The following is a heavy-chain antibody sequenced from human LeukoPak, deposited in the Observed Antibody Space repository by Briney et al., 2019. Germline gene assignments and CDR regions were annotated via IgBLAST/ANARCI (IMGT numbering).Heavy chain of an antibody. CDR2: IKQEGREK. CDR1: GFTFSSYW. J-gene: IGHJ4*02. D-gene: IGHD6-19*01. V-gene: IGHV3-7*03. Sequence: GGSLRLSCSASGFTFSSYWMSWVRQAPGKGLEWVANIKQEGREKYHVDSVKDQFTISRDNAKNSLYLQMNSLRAEHTSVYYCARDYPKQWLSSDYWGQGTLVTVSS. CDR3: ARDYPKQWLSSDY.